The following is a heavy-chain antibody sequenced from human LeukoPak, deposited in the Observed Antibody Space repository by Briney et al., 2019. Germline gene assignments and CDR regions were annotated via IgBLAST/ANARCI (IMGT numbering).Heavy chain of an antibody. V-gene: IGHV4-34*01. CDR2: INHSGST. Sequence: SETLSLTCAVYGGSFSGYYWSWIRQPPGKGLEWIGEINHSGSTNYNPSLKSRVTISVDTSKNQFSLKLSSVTAADTAVYYCARGGPVTTPFDHWGQGTLVTVFS. D-gene: IGHD4-17*01. CDR3: ARGGPVTTPFDH. CDR1: GGSFSGYY. J-gene: IGHJ4*02.